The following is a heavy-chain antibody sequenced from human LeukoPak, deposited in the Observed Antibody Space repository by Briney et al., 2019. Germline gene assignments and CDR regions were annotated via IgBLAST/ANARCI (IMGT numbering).Heavy chain of an antibody. V-gene: IGHV1-18*01. CDR3: ARDWNYYDSSGFRPQFDY. CDR2: INSYNGNT. J-gene: IGHJ4*02. D-gene: IGHD3-22*01. CDR1: GYTFTSYG. Sequence: ATVKVSCKASGYTFTSYGISWVREAPGQGLEWMGWINSYNGNTNYAQNLQGRVSMTTDTSTSTAYMELRSLRSDDTAVYHCARDWNYYDSSGFRPQFDYWGQGTLVSVSS.